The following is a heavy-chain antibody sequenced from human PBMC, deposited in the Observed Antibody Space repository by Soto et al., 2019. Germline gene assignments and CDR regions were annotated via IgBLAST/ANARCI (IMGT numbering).Heavy chain of an antibody. J-gene: IGHJ4*02. CDR1: GFTFSSYA. D-gene: IGHD6-13*01. Sequence: GGSLRLSCAASGFTFSSYAMSWVRQAPGKRLEKVSAISGSGGSTYYADSVKGRFTISRDNSKNTLYLQMNSLRAEDTAVYYCAKETIAAAGTDYFDYWGQGTLVTVSS. CDR2: ISGSGGST. V-gene: IGHV3-23*01. CDR3: AKETIAAAGTDYFDY.